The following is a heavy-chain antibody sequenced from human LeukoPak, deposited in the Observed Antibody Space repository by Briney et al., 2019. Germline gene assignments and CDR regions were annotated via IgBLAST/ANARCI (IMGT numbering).Heavy chain of an antibody. J-gene: IGHJ6*03. D-gene: IGHD2-2*02. V-gene: IGHV4-34*01. CDR3: ARDRVVGYCSSTSYYKRFDLYYYMDV. Sequence: SETLSLTCAVYGGSFSGYYWRWIRQPPGKGLEWIGEINHSGSTNYNPSLKSRVTISVDTSKNQFSLKLSSVTAADTAVYYCARDRVVGYCSSTSYYKRFDLYYYMDVWGKGTTVTVSS. CDR2: INHSGST. CDR1: GGSFSGYY.